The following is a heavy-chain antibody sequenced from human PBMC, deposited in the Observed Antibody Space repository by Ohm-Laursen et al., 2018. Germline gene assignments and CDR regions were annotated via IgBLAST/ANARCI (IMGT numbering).Heavy chain of an antibody. D-gene: IGHD3-22*01. CDR3: ARWDRGNDDDSSGPFDY. Sequence: SDTLSLTCTVSVGSISSYYWSWIRQPPGKGLEWIGYIYYSGSTNYNPSLKSRVTISVDTSKNQFSRKLSSVTAADTAVYYCARWDRGNDDDSSGPFDYWGQGTLVTVSS. J-gene: IGHJ4*02. CDR1: VGSISSYY. V-gene: IGHV4-59*08. CDR2: IYYSGST.